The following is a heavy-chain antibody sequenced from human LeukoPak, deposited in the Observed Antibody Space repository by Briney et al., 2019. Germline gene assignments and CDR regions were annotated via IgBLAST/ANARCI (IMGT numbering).Heavy chain of an antibody. D-gene: IGHD3-16*01. CDR1: GFTFSNYG. CDR3: ARDRFPHDDAHYGMDV. J-gene: IGHJ6*02. V-gene: IGHV3-33*01. Sequence: GRSLRLSCTASGFTFSNYGMHWVRQAPGKGLEWVAVMWVWNDGSNEYYADSVKGRFTIARGNSKNTLYLQMVSLRAEDTADYYCARDRFPHDDAHYGMDVWGQGTTVTVSS. CDR2: MWVWNDGSNE.